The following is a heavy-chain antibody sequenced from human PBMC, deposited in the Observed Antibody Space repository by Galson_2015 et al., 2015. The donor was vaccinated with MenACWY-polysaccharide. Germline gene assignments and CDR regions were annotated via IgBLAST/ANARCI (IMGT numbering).Heavy chain of an antibody. J-gene: IGHJ6*02. Sequence: LRLSCAVSGFPFTDYAMHWVRQAPGKGLDWVAVISYDGSKQYYADSVKGRVTVSRDDSKNTVYLQMNSPRPDDTAVYFCTKDRPLRGLTNFYYGMDVWGQGTTVIVSS. CDR3: TKDRPLRGLTNFYYGMDV. CDR1: GFPFTDYA. V-gene: IGHV3-30*18. CDR2: ISYDGSKQ. D-gene: IGHD3-3*01.